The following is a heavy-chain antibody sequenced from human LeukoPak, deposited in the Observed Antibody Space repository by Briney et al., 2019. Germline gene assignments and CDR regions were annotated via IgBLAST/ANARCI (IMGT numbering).Heavy chain of an antibody. CDR3: ARLRIAAAMFDY. Sequence: GESLKISCKGSGYSFTSYWIGWVRQMPGKGLEWMEIIYPGDSDTRYSPSFQGQVTISPDTSISTAYLQWSPLKASYTAMYYCARLRIAAAMFDYWGQGTLVTVSS. V-gene: IGHV5-51*01. CDR2: IYPGDSDT. J-gene: IGHJ4*02. D-gene: IGHD6-13*01. CDR1: GYSFTSYW.